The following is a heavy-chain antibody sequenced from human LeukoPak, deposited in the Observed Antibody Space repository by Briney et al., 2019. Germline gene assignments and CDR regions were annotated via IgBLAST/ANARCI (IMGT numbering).Heavy chain of an antibody. CDR2: IYHSGST. V-gene: IGHV4-38-2*02. J-gene: IGHJ3*02. CDR1: GYSISSGYY. Sequence: PSETLSLTCTVSGYSISSGYYWGWIRQPPGKGLEWIGSIYHSGSTFYNPSLKSRVTISVDTSKNQFSLKLSSVTAADTAVYYCASPDRSGYHAFDIWGQGTMVTVSS. CDR3: ASPDRSGYHAFDI. D-gene: IGHD3-22*01.